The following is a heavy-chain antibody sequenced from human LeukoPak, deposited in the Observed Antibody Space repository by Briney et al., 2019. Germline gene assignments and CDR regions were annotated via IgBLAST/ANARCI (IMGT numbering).Heavy chain of an antibody. CDR3: AREIVVVPAAYDY. Sequence: SETLSLTCAVCGGSFSGYYWSWIRQPPGKGLECIGEINHSGSTNYSPSLKSRVTISVDTSKNQFSLKLSSVTAADTAVYYCAREIVVVPAAYDYWGQGTLVTVSS. J-gene: IGHJ4*02. D-gene: IGHD2-2*01. CDR1: GGSFSGYY. CDR2: INHSGST. V-gene: IGHV4-34*01.